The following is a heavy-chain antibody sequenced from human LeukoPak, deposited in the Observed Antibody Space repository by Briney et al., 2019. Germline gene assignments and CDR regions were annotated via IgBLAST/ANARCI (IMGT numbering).Heavy chain of an antibody. CDR2: INPSGGST. CDR3: ARVKAIAVAGTDDFDY. Sequence: ASVKVSCKASGYTFTSYYMHWVRQAPGQGLEWMGIINPSGGSTSYAQKFQGRVTITTDESTSTAYMELSSLRSEDTAVYYCARVKAIAVAGTDDFDYWGQGTLVTVSS. CDR1: GYTFTSYY. D-gene: IGHD6-19*01. J-gene: IGHJ4*02. V-gene: IGHV1-46*01.